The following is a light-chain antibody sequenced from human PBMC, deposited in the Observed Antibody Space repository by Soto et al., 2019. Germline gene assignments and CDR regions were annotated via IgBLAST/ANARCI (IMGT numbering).Light chain of an antibody. Sequence: IQLTQSPSSLSASVGDRVTITCRASQGISSYLAWYQQRPGKAPKLLIYAASTLQSGVPSRFSGSGSGTDFTLTISSLQREDFATYYCQQSYSTPITFGQGTRLEIK. CDR3: QQSYSTPIT. V-gene: IGKV1-39*01. CDR1: QGISSY. CDR2: AAS. J-gene: IGKJ5*01.